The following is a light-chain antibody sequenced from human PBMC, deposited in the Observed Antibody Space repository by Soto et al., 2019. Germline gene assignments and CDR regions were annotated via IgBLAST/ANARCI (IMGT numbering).Light chain of an antibody. Sequence: QAVVTQPPSVSGAPGQRVTISCTGSSSNIGAGYDVHWYQQLPGTAPKLLIYGNSNRPSGVPDRFSGSKSGTSASLAITGLQAEDEADYYCQSYDSSLDVVVGGGTKLTVL. J-gene: IGLJ2*01. CDR1: SSNIGAGYD. CDR3: QSYDSSLDVV. V-gene: IGLV1-40*01. CDR2: GNS.